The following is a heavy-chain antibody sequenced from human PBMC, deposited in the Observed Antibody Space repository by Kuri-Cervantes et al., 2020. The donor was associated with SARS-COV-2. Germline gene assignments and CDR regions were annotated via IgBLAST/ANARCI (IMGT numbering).Heavy chain of an antibody. J-gene: IGHJ2*01. V-gene: IGHV2-5*01. CDR3: AHSGGPGFGGYFNL. CDR1: GFSLSTSGVG. Sequence: SGRTRVKPTQTLTLTCTFSGFSLSTSGVGVGWIRQPPGKALEWLALIYWNDDKRYSPSLKSRLTITKDTSKNQVVLTMTNMDPVDTATYYCAHSGGPGFGGYFNLWGRGTLVTVSS. D-gene: IGHD3-16*01. CDR2: IYWNDDK.